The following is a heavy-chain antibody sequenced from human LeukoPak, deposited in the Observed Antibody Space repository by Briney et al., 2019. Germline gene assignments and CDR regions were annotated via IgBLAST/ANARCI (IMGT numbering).Heavy chain of an antibody. V-gene: IGHV3-23*01. CDR3: AKVKGSEGYCSITSCLADY. CDR1: GFTFSSYG. CDR2: ISSSGGNT. J-gene: IGHJ4*02. Sequence: GGSLRLSCAVSGFTFSSYGMTWVRQAPGKGLEWVSAISSSGGNTYYADSVKGRFTISRDNSKNTLYLQLNSLRSEDRAVYYCAKVKGSEGYCSITSCLADYWGQGTLVTVSS. D-gene: IGHD2-2*01.